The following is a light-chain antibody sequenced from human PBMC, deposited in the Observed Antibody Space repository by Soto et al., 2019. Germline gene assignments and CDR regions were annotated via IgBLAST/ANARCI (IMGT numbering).Light chain of an antibody. J-gene: IGLJ1*01. CDR3: VSFTTSRYYV. CDR1: SSDVGAYIF. Sequence: QSVLTQPASVPGSPGQSITISCTGTSSDVGAYIFVSWYQQHPGKAPKLMIYDIINRPSGVSNRFSGSKSGNTASLTISGLQAEDEADYYCVSFTTSRYYVFGTGTKVTVL. V-gene: IGLV2-14*03. CDR2: DII.